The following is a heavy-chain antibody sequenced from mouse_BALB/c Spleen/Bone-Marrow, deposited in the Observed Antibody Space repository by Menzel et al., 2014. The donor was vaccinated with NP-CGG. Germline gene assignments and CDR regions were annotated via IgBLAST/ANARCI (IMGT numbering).Heavy chain of an antibody. CDR2: IRNKANGYTT. Sequence: EVHLVESGGGLVQPGGSLRLSCATSGFTFTDYYMSWVRQPPGKALEWLGFIRNKANGYTTEYSASVKGRFTISRDNSQSILYLQMNTLRAEDSATYYCARNYDGAMDYSGQGTSVTVSS. CDR3: ARNYDGAMDY. CDR1: GFTFTDYY. V-gene: IGHV7-3*02. D-gene: IGHD2-12*01. J-gene: IGHJ4*01.